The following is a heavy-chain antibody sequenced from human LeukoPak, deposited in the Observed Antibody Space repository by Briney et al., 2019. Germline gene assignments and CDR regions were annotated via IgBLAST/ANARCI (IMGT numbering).Heavy chain of an antibody. V-gene: IGHV1-18*01. D-gene: IGHD6-13*01. CDR3: ARDLGHGAAAANNWFDP. J-gene: IGHJ5*02. Sequence: GATVKVSCKASGYTFTSYGINWVRQAPGQGLEWMGWISAYNGNTNYAQKLQGRVTMTTDTSTSTAYMELRSLRSDDTAVYYCARDLGHGAAAANNWFDPWGQGTLVTVSS. CDR2: ISAYNGNT. CDR1: GYTFTSYG.